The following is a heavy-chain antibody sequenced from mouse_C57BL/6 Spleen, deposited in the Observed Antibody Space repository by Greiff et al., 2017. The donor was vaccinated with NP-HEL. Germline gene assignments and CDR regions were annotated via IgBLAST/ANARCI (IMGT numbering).Heavy chain of an antibody. V-gene: IGHV1-74*01. D-gene: IGHD2-4*01. CDR3: AFYDYDGWFAY. Sequence: VQLQQPGAELVKPGASVKVSCKASGYTFTSYWMHWVKQRPGQGLEWIGRIHPSDSDTNYNQKFKGKATLTVDKSSSTAYMQLSSLTSEDSAVYYCAFYDYDGWFAYWGQGTLVTVSA. J-gene: IGHJ3*01. CDR1: GYTFTSYW. CDR2: IHPSDSDT.